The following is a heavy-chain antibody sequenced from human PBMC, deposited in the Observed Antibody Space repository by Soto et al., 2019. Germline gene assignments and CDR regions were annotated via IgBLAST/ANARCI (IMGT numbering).Heavy chain of an antibody. D-gene: IGHD2-21*01. CDR1: GFIVSDHY. CDR3: TSSARYVGIGICDAGSDY. Sequence: EVQLVESGGSLVQPGGSLRLSCAASGFIVSDHYMDWVRQAPGKGLEWVGRTRNKADSYTKEYDASEKGRFTISRDDSKNSLYLQINSLKTEETAVYYCTSSARYVGIGICDAGSDYWGQGTLVTVSS. CDR2: TRNKADSYTK. J-gene: IGHJ4*02. V-gene: IGHV3-72*01.